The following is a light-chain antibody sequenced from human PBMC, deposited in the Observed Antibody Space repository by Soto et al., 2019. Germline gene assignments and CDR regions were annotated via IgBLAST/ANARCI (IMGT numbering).Light chain of an antibody. CDR1: QSVFYRSNNKKY. V-gene: IGKV4-1*01. CDR3: QQYYSSPPT. Sequence: DVVLTPSPDSLAVSLVGRRTTTCRSGQSVFYRSNNKKYLARYKQQQAQPPNLLIYWASTRESGVADRCSGGGSGTDFTLTIISLQDADVSVYYYQQYYSSPPTFGGGTKVDIK. CDR2: WAS. J-gene: IGKJ4*01.